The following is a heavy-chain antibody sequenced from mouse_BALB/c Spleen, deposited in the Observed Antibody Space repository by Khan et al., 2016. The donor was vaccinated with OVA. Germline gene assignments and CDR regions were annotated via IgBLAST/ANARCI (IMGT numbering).Heavy chain of an antibody. J-gene: IGHJ2*01. V-gene: IGHV1-7*01. D-gene: IGHD1-1*01. CDR3: ARRGLRWDFDY. Sequence: QVRLQQSGAELAKPGVSVKMSCKASGYTFINYWILWVKQRPGQGLEWIGYINPSTGYTEYNQNFKDKATLTADKSSSTAYMQLSSLTSEDSAVYYCARRGLRWDFDYWGQGTTLTVSS. CDR2: INPSTGYT. CDR1: GYTFINYW.